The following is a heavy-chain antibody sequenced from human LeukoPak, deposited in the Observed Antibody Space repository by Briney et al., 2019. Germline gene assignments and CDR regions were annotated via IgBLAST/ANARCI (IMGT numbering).Heavy chain of an antibody. Sequence: ETLSLTCDVSGYSISSGYYWGWIRQPPGKGLEWVSRINSDGSSTSFADSVKGRFTISRDNAKNTLHLQMNSLRAEDTAVYYCARGYYGFDYWGQGTLVTVSS. J-gene: IGHJ4*02. CDR2: INSDGSST. D-gene: IGHD3-10*01. CDR1: GYSISSGYY. V-gene: IGHV3-74*01. CDR3: ARGYYGFDY.